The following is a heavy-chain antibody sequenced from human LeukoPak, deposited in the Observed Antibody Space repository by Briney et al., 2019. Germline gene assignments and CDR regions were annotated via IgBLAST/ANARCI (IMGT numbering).Heavy chain of an antibody. Sequence: SETLSLTCAVYGGSFSGYYWSWIRQHPGKGLEWIGSIYYGGTYYYNPSLKSRVIMSVDTSQNQFSLNLTSVTAADTAVYYCARGGSGYPVDYWGQGALVTVSS. J-gene: IGHJ4*02. D-gene: IGHD3-22*01. V-gene: IGHV4-34*09. CDR3: ARGGSGYPVDY. CDR2: IYYGGTY. CDR1: GGSFSGYY.